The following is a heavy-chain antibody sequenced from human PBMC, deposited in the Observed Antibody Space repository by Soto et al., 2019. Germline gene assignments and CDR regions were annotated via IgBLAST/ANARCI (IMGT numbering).Heavy chain of an antibody. V-gene: IGHV3-30-3*01. CDR2: ISYDGSNK. D-gene: IGHD5-12*01. J-gene: IGHJ4*02. CDR1: GFTFSSYA. Sequence: QVQLVESEGGVVQPGRSLRLSCAASGFTFSSYAMHWVRQAPGKGLEWVAVISYDGSNKYYADSVKGRFTISRDNSKNTLYLQMNSLRAEDTAVYYCARADRGWLSFDYWGQGTLVTVSS. CDR3: ARADRGWLSFDY.